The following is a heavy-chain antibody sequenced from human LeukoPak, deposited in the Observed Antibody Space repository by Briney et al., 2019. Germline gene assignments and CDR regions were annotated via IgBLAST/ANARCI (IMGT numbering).Heavy chain of an antibody. V-gene: IGHV1-8*01. D-gene: IGHD6-13*01. CDR2: MNPDSGNT. CDR3: ARRIAAAGVGIVY. J-gene: IGHJ4*02. Sequence: ASVKVSCKASGHTFTSYDINWVRQATGEGLEWMGWMNPDSGNTGYAQKFQGRVTMTRNPSISTAYMELSSLTSEDTAVYYCARRIAAAGVGIVYWGQGTLVTVSS. CDR1: GHTFTSYD.